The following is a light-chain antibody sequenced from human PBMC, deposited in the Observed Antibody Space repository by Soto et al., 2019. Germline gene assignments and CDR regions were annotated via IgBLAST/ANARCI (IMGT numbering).Light chain of an antibody. J-gene: IGKJ1*01. CDR3: QQYGSSRT. CDR1: QSVSNNY. CDR2: GAS. V-gene: IGKV3-20*01. Sequence: EIVMTQSPATLSVSPWERATLSCRASQSVSNNYLAWYQQKPGQAPRLLIYGASSRATGIPDRFSGSGSGTDFTLTISRLEPEDFAVYYCQQYGSSRTFGQGTKVDIK.